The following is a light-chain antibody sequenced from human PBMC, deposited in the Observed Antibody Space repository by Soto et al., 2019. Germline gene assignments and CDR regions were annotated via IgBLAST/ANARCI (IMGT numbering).Light chain of an antibody. CDR2: SNH. Sequence: QSVLTQPPSASGTPGQRVTISCSGGGSNIGSNTVNWYQHLPRTAPKLLIYSNHQRPSGVPDRFSGSKSITSASLAISGLQAEDEADYYCSSFAVSPVVFGGGTKLTVL. J-gene: IGLJ2*01. CDR1: GSNIGSNT. CDR3: SSFAVSPVV. V-gene: IGLV1-44*01.